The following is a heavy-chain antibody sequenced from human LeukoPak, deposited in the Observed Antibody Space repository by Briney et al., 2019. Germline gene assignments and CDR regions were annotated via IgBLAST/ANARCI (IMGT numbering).Heavy chain of an antibody. Sequence: PSETLSLTCTVSRGSISSGRYFWSWLRQPAGKGLEWIGRIDNSGTTNYNPSLKSRVTISEDTSKSQFSLRLSSVTAADTVVYYCASGPSDLRHYYYHMDVWGKGTTVTVSS. V-gene: IGHV4-61*02. CDR3: ASGPSDLRHYYYHMDV. CDR1: RGSISSGRYF. CDR2: IDNSGTT. J-gene: IGHJ6*03.